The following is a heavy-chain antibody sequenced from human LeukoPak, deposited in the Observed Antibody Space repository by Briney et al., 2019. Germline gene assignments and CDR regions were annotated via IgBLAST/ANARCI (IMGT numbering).Heavy chain of an antibody. CDR2: INHSGST. D-gene: IGHD1-26*01. CDR1: GGSFSGYY. Sequence: SETLSLTCAVYGGSFSGYYWSWIRQPPGKGLEWIGEINHSGSTNYDPALKSRVTISVDTSKNQFSLKLSSVTAADTAVYYCARVPAGDYFDYWGQGTLVTVSS. J-gene: IGHJ4*02. V-gene: IGHV4-34*01. CDR3: ARVPAGDYFDY.